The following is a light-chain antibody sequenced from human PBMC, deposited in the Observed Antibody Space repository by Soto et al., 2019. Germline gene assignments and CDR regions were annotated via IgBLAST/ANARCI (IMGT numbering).Light chain of an antibody. Sequence: EIVMTQSPATLSVSPGERATLSCRASQTVNSNLAWYQKTPGQAPRLLIYGASTRAPGIPARFSGSGSGTEFTLTISSLQSEDFAVYYCQQYNNWPPLTFGGGTKVDIK. V-gene: IGKV3D-15*01. CDR2: GAS. CDR3: QQYNNWPPLT. CDR1: QTVNSN. J-gene: IGKJ4*01.